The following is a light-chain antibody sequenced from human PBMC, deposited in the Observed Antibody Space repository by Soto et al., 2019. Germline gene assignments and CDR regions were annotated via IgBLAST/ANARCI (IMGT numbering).Light chain of an antibody. Sequence: EIVLTQSPSTVSLSPGERATLSCRASQSVSSRNLAWYRQKPGQAPSLLIFGASNRATGIPDRFSGSGSGTDFTLTISRLEPEDCAVYYCLRYGDSPPAYTFGQGTKLEIK. V-gene: IGKV3-20*01. CDR3: LRYGDSPPAYT. J-gene: IGKJ2*01. CDR1: QSVSSRN. CDR2: GAS.